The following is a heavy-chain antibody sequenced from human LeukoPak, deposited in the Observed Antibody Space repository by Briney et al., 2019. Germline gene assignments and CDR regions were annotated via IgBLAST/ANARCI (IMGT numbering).Heavy chain of an antibody. J-gene: IGHJ4*02. D-gene: IGHD3-3*01. CDR3: ARGVSGYDSFDY. CDR1: GFTFSRYA. CDR2: ISGSGGST. V-gene: IGHV3-23*01. Sequence: PTGGSLRLSCAAFGFTFSRYAMSWVRQAPGKGLEWVSAISGSGGSTYYADSVKGRFTLSRDNSKNTLYLQMNSLRAEDTAVYYCARGVSGYDSFDYWGQGTLVTVSS.